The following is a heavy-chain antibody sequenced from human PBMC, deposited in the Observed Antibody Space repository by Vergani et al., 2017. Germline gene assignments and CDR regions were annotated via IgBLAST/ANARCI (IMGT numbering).Heavy chain of an antibody. Sequence: QVQLQESGPGLVKPSETLSLTCTVSGGSISSYYWSWIRQPPGKGLEWIGYIYYSGSTNYNPSLKSRVTISVDTSKNQFSLKLSSVTAADTAVYYCARLPRPTGYSYGYGFYYGMDVWGQGTTVTVSS. V-gene: IGHV4-59*12. J-gene: IGHJ6*02. CDR2: IYYSGST. D-gene: IGHD5-18*01. CDR3: ARLPRPTGYSYGYGFYYGMDV. CDR1: GGSISSYY.